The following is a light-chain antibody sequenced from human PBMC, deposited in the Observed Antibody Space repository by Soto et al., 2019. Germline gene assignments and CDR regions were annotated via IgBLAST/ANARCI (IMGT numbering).Light chain of an antibody. Sequence: HSALTQPASVSGSPGQSITISCTGTSSDVGSCNLVSWYQQLPGKAPKLMIYEGSQRPSGVSNRFSGSKSGNTASLTISGLQAEDEADYYCCSYAGSSTYVVFGGGTKVTVL. CDR1: SSDVGSCNL. CDR2: EGS. V-gene: IGLV2-23*01. J-gene: IGLJ2*01. CDR3: CSYAGSSTYVV.